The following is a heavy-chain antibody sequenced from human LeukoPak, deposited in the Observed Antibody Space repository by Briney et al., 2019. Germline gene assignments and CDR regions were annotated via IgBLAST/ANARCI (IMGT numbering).Heavy chain of an antibody. CDR3: AIRDNGGYYSLDY. V-gene: IGHV5-51*01. CDR2: IYPGDSDT. D-gene: IGHD3-22*01. CDR1: GYTFTDFW. J-gene: IGHJ4*02. Sequence: GESLKISCKGSGYTFTDFWIGWVRQMPGKGLEWMGIIYPGDSDTRYSPSFQGQVTISADKSISTAYLQWSSLKASDTAMYYCAIRDNGGYYSLDYWGQGTLVTVSS.